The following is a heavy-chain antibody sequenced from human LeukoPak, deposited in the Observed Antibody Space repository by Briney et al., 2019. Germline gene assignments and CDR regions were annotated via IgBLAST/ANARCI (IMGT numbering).Heavy chain of an antibody. D-gene: IGHD1-26*01. CDR1: GFTFSSYS. CDR3: ARVGPSYSVDAFDI. CDR2: ISSSSSYI. J-gene: IGHJ3*02. Sequence: MPGGSLRLSCAASGFTFSSYSMNWVRQAPGKVLEWVSSISSSSSYIYYADSVKGRFTISRDNAKNSLYLQMNSLRAEDTAVYYCARVGPSYSVDAFDIWGQGTMVTVSS. V-gene: IGHV3-21*01.